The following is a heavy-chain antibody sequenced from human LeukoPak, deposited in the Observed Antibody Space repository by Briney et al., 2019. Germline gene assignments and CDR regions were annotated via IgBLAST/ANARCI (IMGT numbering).Heavy chain of an antibody. D-gene: IGHD7-27*01. CDR2: ITTGDGNT. CDR3: AKDGGLWVSAHWGDS. V-gene: IGHV3-23*01. CDR1: GFTFSSYT. Sequence: GGSLRLSCTASGFTFSSYTMTWVRQAPGKGLKWVSTITTGDGNTYYADSMKGRFTVSRDDSKNTLYLQMNSLRAEDTAVYYCAKDGGLWVSAHWGDSWGRGTLVTVSS. J-gene: IGHJ4*02.